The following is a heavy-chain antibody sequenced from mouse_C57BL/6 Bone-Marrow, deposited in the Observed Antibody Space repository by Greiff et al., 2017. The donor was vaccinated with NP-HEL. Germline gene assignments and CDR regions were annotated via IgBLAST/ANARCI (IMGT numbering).Heavy chain of an antibody. CDR3: AREEDYGAYLDY. CDR2: IYPGSGST. J-gene: IGHJ2*01. V-gene: IGHV1-55*01. CDR1: GYTFTSYW. Sequence: VKLQQPGAELVKPGASVKMSCKASGYTFTSYWITWVKQRPGQGLEWIGDIYPGSGSTNYNEKFKSKATLTVDTSSSTAYMQLSSLTSEDSAVYYGAREEDYGAYLDYWGQGTTLTVSS. D-gene: IGHD1-1*01.